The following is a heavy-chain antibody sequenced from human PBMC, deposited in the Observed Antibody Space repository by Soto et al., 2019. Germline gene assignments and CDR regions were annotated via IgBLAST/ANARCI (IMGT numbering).Heavy chain of an antibody. D-gene: IGHD3-10*01. J-gene: IGHJ4*02. Sequence: QVQLVQSGAEVKKPGASVKVSCKASGYTFTSYYMHWVRQAPGQGLEWMGIINPSGGSTSYAQKGQGRVTMTSGTSTGTVYMALISMRSEDAAVYYCSTGLWPYYSDYWGQGTLVTVSS. CDR3: STGLWPYYSDY. CDR1: GYTFTSYY. CDR2: INPSGGST. V-gene: IGHV1-46*03.